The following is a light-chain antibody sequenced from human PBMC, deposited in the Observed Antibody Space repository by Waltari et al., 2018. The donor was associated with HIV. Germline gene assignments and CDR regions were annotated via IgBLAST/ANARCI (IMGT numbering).Light chain of an antibody. CDR1: QGIGPY. CDR2: KSS. Sequence: DIHMTQSPSTLAASVGDRVTITCRASQGIGPYLAWYQQKPGKAPKLLIYKSSNLERGVPSRFSGSGSDTEFSLTISSLQPDDFATYYCQQYNSDSRTFGRGTKVEIK. V-gene: IGKV1-5*03. J-gene: IGKJ1*01. CDR3: QQYNSDSRT.